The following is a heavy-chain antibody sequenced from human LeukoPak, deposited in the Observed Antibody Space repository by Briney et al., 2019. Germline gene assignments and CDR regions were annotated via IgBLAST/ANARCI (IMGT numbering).Heavy chain of an antibody. CDR2: ISYDGSNK. J-gene: IGHJ4*02. Sequence: PGGSLRLSCAASGFTFSSYGMHWVRQAPGKGLEWVAVISYDGSNKYYADSVKGRFTISRDNSKNTLYLQMNSLRAEDTAVYYCAKDYYDSSGYYYHYFDYWGQGTLVTVSS. D-gene: IGHD3-22*01. CDR3: AKDYYDSSGYYYHYFDY. V-gene: IGHV3-30*18. CDR1: GFTFSSYG.